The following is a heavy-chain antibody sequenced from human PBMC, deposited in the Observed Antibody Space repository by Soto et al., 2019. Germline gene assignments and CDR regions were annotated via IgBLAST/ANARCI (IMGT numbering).Heavy chain of an antibody. J-gene: IGHJ4*02. V-gene: IGHV4-59*01. CDR2: IFYSGSS. CDR3: ARGPNRHDYGDYYTY. CDR1: GGSISGYY. Sequence: SETLSLTCTVSGGSISGYYWSWIRQPPGKGLEWIGYIFYSGSSNYNPSLKSRVSISVDTSKDQFSLKLSSVTAADTAVYYCARGPNRHDYGDYYTYWGQGTLVTVSS. D-gene: IGHD4-17*01.